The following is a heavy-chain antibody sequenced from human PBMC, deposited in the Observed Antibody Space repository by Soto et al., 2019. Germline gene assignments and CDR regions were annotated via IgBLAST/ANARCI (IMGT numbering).Heavy chain of an antibody. Sequence: EVQLLESGGGLVQPGGSLRLSCAASGFTFSSYAMSWVRQAPGKGLEWVSTIGGSGGATFYADSVKGRFTISRDNSRNTLYLQMNTLRAEDTAVYYCAKRDGSGWGFHDYWGQGTLVTVSS. D-gene: IGHD6-19*01. CDR1: GFTFSSYA. CDR2: IGGSGGAT. J-gene: IGHJ4*02. V-gene: IGHV3-23*01. CDR3: AKRDGSGWGFHDY.